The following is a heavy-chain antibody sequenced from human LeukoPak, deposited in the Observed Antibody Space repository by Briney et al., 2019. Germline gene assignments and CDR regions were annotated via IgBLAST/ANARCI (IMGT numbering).Heavy chain of an antibody. V-gene: IGHV4-38-2*02. CDR2: IYHSGST. CDR3: ARGPPAVLYHYDSSGIFYFDY. J-gene: IGHJ4*02. Sequence: PPETLSLTCTVSGYSISTGYYWGWIRQPPGKGLEWIGSIYHSGSTYYNPSLKSRVAISVDTSKNQFSLKLSSVTAADTAVYYCARGPPAVLYHYDSSGIFYFDYWGQGTLVTVSS. CDR1: GYSISTGYY. D-gene: IGHD3-22*01.